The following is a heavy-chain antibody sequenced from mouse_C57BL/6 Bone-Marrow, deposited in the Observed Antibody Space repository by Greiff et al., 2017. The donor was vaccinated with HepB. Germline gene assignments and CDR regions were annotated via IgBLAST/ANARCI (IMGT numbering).Heavy chain of an antibody. D-gene: IGHD1-1*01. V-gene: IGHV3-6*01. CDR2: ISYDGSN. CDR1: GYSITSGYY. CDR3: ARGAVVATEGFAY. Sequence: DVKLQESGPGLVKPSQSLSLTCSVTGYSITSGYYWNWIRQFPGNKLEWMGYISYDGSNNYNPSLKNRISITRDTSKNQFFLKLNSVTTEDTATYYCARGAVVATEGFAYWGQGTLVTVSA. J-gene: IGHJ3*01.